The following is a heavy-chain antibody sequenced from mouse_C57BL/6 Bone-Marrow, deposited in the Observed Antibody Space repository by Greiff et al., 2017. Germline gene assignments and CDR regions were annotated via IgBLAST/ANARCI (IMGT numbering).Heavy chain of an antibody. Sequence: EVQLQQSGPELVKPGASVKISCKASGYSFTDYNMNWVKQSNGKSLEWIGVINPNSGTTSYNQTFKGKATLTVDQSSSTAYMQLNSLTSEDSAVYDCAQEGEGLGRLFCDDWGQGTTRTVSS. CDR3: AQEGEGLGRLFCDD. CDR2: INPNSGTT. V-gene: IGHV1-39*01. CDR1: GYSFTDYN. D-gene: IGHD4-1*01. J-gene: IGHJ2*01.